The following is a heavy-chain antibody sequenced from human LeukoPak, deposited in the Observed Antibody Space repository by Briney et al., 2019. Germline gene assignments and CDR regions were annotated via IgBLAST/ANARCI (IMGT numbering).Heavy chain of an antibody. Sequence: PGGSLRLSCAASGFTFSSYAMSWVRRAPGKGLEWVSAISGSGGSTYYADSVKGRFTISRDNSKNTLYLQMNSLRAEDTAVYYCARHGETYYYDSSGYYLDYWGQGTLVTVSS. J-gene: IGHJ4*02. CDR1: GFTFSSYA. D-gene: IGHD3-22*01. V-gene: IGHV3-23*01. CDR3: ARHGETYYYDSSGYYLDY. CDR2: ISGSGGST.